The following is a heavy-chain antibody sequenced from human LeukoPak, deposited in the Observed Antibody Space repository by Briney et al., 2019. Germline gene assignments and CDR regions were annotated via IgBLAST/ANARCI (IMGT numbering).Heavy chain of an antibody. Sequence: GGSLRLSCAASGFTFSSYSTNWVRQAPGKGLEWVSSISSSSYIYYADSVKGRFTISRDNAKNSLYLQMNSLRAEDTAVYYCARDHHSSGWSRGFDYWGQGTLVTVSS. CDR2: ISSSSYI. CDR1: GFTFSSYS. J-gene: IGHJ4*02. V-gene: IGHV3-21*01. CDR3: ARDHHSSGWSRGFDY. D-gene: IGHD6-19*01.